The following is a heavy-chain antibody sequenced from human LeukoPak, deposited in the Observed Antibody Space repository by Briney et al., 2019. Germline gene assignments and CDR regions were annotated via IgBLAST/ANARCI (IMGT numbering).Heavy chain of an antibody. CDR2: ISSSSSYI. J-gene: IGHJ4*02. CDR3: AKTMVRGETSRPFDY. Sequence: PGGSLRLSCAASGFTFSSYSMNWVRQASGKGLEWVSSISSSSSYIYYADSVKGRFTISRDNAKNSLYLQMNSLRAEDTAVYYCAKTMVRGETSRPFDYWGQGTLVTVSS. CDR1: GFTFSSYS. D-gene: IGHD3-10*01. V-gene: IGHV3-21*01.